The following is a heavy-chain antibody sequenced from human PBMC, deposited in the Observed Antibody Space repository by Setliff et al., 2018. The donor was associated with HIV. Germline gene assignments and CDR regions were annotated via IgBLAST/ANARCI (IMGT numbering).Heavy chain of an antibody. D-gene: IGHD3-10*01. CDR3: AGPRGDEAFDI. V-gene: IGHV1-69*11. Sequence: ASVKVSCKASGGTSNTYAMNWVRQAPGQGLEWMGQIIPVLDTTDYAQKFQGRVTITADESTRTMYMEMSSLRSEDTAVYYCAGPRGDEAFDIWGQGTMVTVSS. J-gene: IGHJ3*02. CDR1: GGTSNTYA. CDR2: IIPVLDTT.